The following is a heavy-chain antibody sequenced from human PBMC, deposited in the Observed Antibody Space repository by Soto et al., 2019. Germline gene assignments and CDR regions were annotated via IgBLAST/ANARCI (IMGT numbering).Heavy chain of an antibody. D-gene: IGHD3-22*01. CDR3: ARVPYDSSGYYYGGDAFDI. V-gene: IGHV3-48*02. CDR2: ISSSSSTI. CDR1: GFTFSSYS. Sequence: LRLSCAASGFTFSSYSMNWVRQAPGKGLEWVSYISSSSSTIYYADSVKGRFTISRDNAKNSLYLQMNSLRDKDTAVYYCARVPYDSSGYYYGGDAFDIWGQGTMVTVSS. J-gene: IGHJ3*02.